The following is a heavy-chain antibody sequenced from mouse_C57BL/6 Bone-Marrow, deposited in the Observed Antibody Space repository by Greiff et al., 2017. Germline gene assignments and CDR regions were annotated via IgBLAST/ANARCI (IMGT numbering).Heavy chain of an antibody. V-gene: IGHV1-81*01. Sequence: QVQLQQSGAELARPGASVKLSCKASGYTFTSCGISRLKQRTGQGLEWIGEIYPTSGNTYYNAKFKGKATLTADKSSSTAYMKLRGLTSEDPAIYFCASPLYGSSPAWFAYWGQGTLVTVSA. CDR1: GYTFTSCG. CDR2: IYPTSGNT. J-gene: IGHJ3*01. CDR3: ASPLYGSSPAWFAY. D-gene: IGHD1-1*01.